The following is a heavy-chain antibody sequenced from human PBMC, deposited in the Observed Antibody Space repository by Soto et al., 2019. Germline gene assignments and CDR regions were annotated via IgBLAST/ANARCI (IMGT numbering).Heavy chain of an antibody. D-gene: IGHD3-10*01. CDR2: FRGSGDGT. V-gene: IGHV3-23*01. J-gene: IGHJ3*02. Sequence: PGGSLRLSCAASGFTFSSYAMSWVRQAPGKGLEWVSTFRGSGDGTYYADSVKGRFTVSRDNSNNQLHLQMNGLRAEDTAVYYCAKGPDPGAFDIWGQGTMVTVSS. CDR3: AKGPDPGAFDI. CDR1: GFTFSSYA.